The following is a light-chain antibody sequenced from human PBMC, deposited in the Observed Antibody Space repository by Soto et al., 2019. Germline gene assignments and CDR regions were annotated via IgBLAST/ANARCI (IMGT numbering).Light chain of an antibody. CDR1: QGISNY. J-gene: IGKJ5*01. CDR2: AAS. Sequence: DIQMTQSPSSLSASVGARVTITCRASQGISNYLAWYQQKPGKVPKLLIYAASTLQSGVPSRFSGSGSGTDFTLTICSPQPEDVATYYCQKYNSAPLTFGQGTRLEIK. V-gene: IGKV1-27*01. CDR3: QKYNSAPLT.